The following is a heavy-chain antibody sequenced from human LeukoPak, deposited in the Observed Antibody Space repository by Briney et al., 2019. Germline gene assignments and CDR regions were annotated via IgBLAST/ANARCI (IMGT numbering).Heavy chain of an antibody. V-gene: IGHV4-61*02. CDR1: GGSISSLNYH. Sequence: SQTLSLTCTVSGGSISSLNYHWTWIRQPAGKGLELIGRIYTSGSTNYSPSFKSRVTISIDTSKNQFSLKLSSVTAADTAVYYCARGIGLSSGYYGNWFDPWGQGTLVTVSS. J-gene: IGHJ5*02. CDR2: IYTSGST. CDR3: ARGIGLSSGYYGNWFDP. D-gene: IGHD3-22*01.